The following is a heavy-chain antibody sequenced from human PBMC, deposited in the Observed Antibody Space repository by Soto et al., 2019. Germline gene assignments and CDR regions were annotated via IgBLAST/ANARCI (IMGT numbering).Heavy chain of an antibody. D-gene: IGHD3-10*01. CDR1: GFTFDDYG. J-gene: IGHJ4*02. CDR2: INWNGGTT. CDR3: AKSQSPMVRGVIEAFDY. Sequence: EVQLVESGGGVVRPGGSLRLSCVASGFTFDDYGMSWVRQVPGKGLEWVSGINWNGGTTHYADSVKGRFTISRDNAKNSLYLQMNSLRVEDTAVYYCAKSQSPMVRGVIEAFDYWGQGTLVTVSS. V-gene: IGHV3-20*04.